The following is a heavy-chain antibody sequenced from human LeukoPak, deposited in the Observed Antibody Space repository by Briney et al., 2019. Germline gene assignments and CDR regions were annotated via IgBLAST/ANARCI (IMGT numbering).Heavy chain of an antibody. V-gene: IGHV3-9*01. CDR3: AKDILNSGRNYYDY. CDR1: GFTFDDYA. D-gene: IGHD1-14*01. J-gene: IGHJ4*02. CDR2: ISWNSGSI. Sequence: GGSLRLSCAASGFTFDDYAMHWVRQAPGKGLEWVSGISWNSGSIGYADSVKGRFTISRDNAKNSLYLQMNSLRAEDTALYYCAKDILNSGRNYYDYWGQGTLVTVSS.